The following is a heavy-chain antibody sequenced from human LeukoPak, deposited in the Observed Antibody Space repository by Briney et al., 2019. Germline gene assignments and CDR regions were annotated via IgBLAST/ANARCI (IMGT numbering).Heavy chain of an antibody. J-gene: IGHJ3*02. V-gene: IGHV3-7*01. D-gene: IGHD3-10*01. CDR3: ARLGKGMRAFDI. CDR1: GFTFISYW. Sequence: GGSLRLSFSASGFTFISYWMSWVRPAPGKGLEWVANIKQDGSEKYYVDSVKGRFTISRDIAKNSLYPQMNSQRAEDTAVYYCARLGKGMRAFDIWGQGTMVTVSS. CDR2: IKQDGSEK.